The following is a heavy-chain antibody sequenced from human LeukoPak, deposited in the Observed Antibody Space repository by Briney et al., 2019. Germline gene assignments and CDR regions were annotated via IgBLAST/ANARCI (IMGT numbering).Heavy chain of an antibody. J-gene: IGHJ4*02. Sequence: PGGSLRLSCGVSGFTFSDYWMHWVRQAPGKGLVWVSRINSDGSNTNYAGSVKGRFTISRDNAKNTLYLQMNSLRVEDTAVYYCASGYARSARHQSDFWGQGTVGTVSS. CDR2: INSDGSNT. D-gene: IGHD5-12*01. V-gene: IGHV3-74*01. CDR3: ASGYARSARHQSDF. CDR1: GFTFSDYW.